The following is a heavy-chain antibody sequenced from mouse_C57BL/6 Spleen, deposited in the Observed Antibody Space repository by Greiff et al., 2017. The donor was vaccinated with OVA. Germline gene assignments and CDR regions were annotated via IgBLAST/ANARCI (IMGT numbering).Heavy chain of an antibody. CDR2: INPNNGGT. CDR1: GYTFTDYN. V-gene: IGHV1-22*01. Sequence: VQLKESGPELVKPGASVKMSCKASGYTFTDYNMHWVKQSHGKSLEWIGYINPNNGGTSYNQKFKGKATLTVNKSSSTAYMELRSLTSEDSAVYYCARGATVVATDYWGQGTTLTVSS. CDR3: ARGATVVATDY. D-gene: IGHD1-1*01. J-gene: IGHJ2*01.